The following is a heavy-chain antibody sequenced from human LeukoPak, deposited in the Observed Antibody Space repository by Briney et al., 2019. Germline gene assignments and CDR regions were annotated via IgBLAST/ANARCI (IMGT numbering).Heavy chain of an antibody. CDR1: GFTFSSYA. J-gene: IGHJ4*02. CDR3: AKDYVWGSYRYYGY. D-gene: IGHD3-16*02. V-gene: IGHV3-23*01. Sequence: GGSLRLSCAASGFTFSSYAMSWVRQAPGKWLEWVSAISGSGGSTYYADSVKGRFTNSRDNSKNTLYLQMNSLRAEDTAVYYCAKDYVWGSYRYYGYWGQGTLVTVSS. CDR2: ISGSGGST.